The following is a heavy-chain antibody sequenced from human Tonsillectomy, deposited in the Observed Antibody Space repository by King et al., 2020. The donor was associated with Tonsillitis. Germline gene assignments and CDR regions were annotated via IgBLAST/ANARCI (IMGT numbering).Heavy chain of an antibody. D-gene: IGHD5-24*01. Sequence: QLVQSGAEVKKPGSSVKVSCKASGGTFSSYAISWVRQAPGQGLEWMGRIIPILGIANYAQKFQGRVTITADKSTSTAYMELSSLRSEDTAVYYCARVPRRRDGYSNFDYWGQGTLVTVSS. CDR3: ARVPRRRDGYSNFDY. J-gene: IGHJ4*02. CDR1: GGTFSSYA. CDR2: IIPILGIA. V-gene: IGHV1-69*09.